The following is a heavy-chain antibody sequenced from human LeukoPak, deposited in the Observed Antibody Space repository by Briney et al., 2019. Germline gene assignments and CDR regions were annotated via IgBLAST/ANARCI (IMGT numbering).Heavy chain of an antibody. Sequence: GGSLRLSCAGSGFPFSSYPISWVRQPPGKGLEWVSSISSSSSYIYYADSVKGRFTISRDNAKNSLYLQMNSLRAEDTAVYYCARDRENYYDSSGPLDYWGQGTLVTVSS. V-gene: IGHV3-21*01. CDR2: ISSSSSYI. D-gene: IGHD3-22*01. J-gene: IGHJ4*02. CDR3: ARDRENYYDSSGPLDY. CDR1: GFPFSSYP.